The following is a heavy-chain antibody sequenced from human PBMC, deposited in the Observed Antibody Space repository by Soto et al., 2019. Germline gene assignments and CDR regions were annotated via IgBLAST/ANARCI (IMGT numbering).Heavy chain of an antibody. CDR2: IKTDGSII. V-gene: IGHV3-74*01. Sequence: EVQLVESGGGLVQPGGSLRLSCAASGFTFSSHWMHWVRQAPGKGLMWVARIKTDGSIISYADSVKRRFTISRDNAKNTLYLQMNSLRVEDTAMYYCARDVLVISAHWGRGTLVTVSS. J-gene: IGHJ4*02. D-gene: IGHD6-13*01. CDR1: GFTFSSHW. CDR3: ARDVLVISAH.